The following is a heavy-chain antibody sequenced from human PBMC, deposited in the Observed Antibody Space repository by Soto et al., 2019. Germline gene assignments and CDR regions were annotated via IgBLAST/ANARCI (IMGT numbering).Heavy chain of an antibody. D-gene: IGHD6-13*01. J-gene: IGHJ4*02. CDR1: GGSFSGYY. V-gene: IGHV4-34*01. Sequence: SETLSLTCAVYGGSFSGYYWSWIRQPPGKGLEWIGEINHSGSTNYNPSLKSRVTISVDTSKNQFSLKLSSVTAADTAVYYCARVKAGFYSSSWYYFDYWGQGTLVTVSS. CDR2: INHSGST. CDR3: ARVKAGFYSSSWYYFDY.